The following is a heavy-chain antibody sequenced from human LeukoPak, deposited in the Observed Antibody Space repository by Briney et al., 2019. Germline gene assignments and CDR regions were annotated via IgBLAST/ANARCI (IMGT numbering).Heavy chain of an antibody. CDR2: IYATGST. CDR3: ARQGYTASYYFLDF. D-gene: IGHD1-26*01. V-gene: IGHV4-4*07. J-gene: IGHJ4*02. CDR1: GDFIRSYW. Sequence: SETLSLTCDVSGDFIRSYWWGWVRQPAGKGLEWIGRIYATGSTKFNPSLKSRLTMSMATSTNQLSLKLSLKLTSVTAADTAVYFCARQGYTASYYFLDFWSQGTLATVSP.